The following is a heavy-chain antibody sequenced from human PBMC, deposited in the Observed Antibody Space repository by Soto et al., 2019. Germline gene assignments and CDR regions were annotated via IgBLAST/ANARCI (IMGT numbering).Heavy chain of an antibody. D-gene: IGHD3-3*01. J-gene: IGHJ6*03. CDR2: ISSSSSTI. V-gene: IGHV3-48*01. CDR3: ARGSTGGNYTYYDFWSGYYRPTFMDV. Sequence: PGGSLRLSCAASGFTFSSYSMNWVRQAPGKGLEWVSYISSSSSTIYYADSVKGRFTISRDNAKNSLYLQMNSLRAEDTAVYYCARGSTGGNYTYYDFWSGYYRPTFMDVWGKGTTVTASS. CDR1: GFTFSSYS.